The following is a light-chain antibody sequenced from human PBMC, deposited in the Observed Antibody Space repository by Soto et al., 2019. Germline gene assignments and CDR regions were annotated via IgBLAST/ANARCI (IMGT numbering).Light chain of an antibody. CDR3: QLFYDYPHS. V-gene: IGKV1-39*01. Sequence: DIQMTQSPSSLSASVGDRVTITCRASQRISSYLNWYQQKPGKAPKLLTYAASSLQSGVPSRFSGSGSETNFTLTISSLQPEDFATYYCQLFYDYPHSFGPGTKVDIK. CDR1: QRISSY. J-gene: IGKJ3*01. CDR2: AAS.